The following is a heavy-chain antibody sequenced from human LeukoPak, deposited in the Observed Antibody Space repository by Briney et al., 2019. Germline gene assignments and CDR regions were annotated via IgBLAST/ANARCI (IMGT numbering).Heavy chain of an antibody. J-gene: IGHJ5*02. V-gene: IGHV1-8*03. CDR2: MNPNSGNT. CDR3: ARGESSSWYNVDQGNWFDP. D-gene: IGHD6-13*01. Sequence: ASVKVSCKASGYTFTSYDINWVRQATGQGLEWMGWMNPNSGNTGYAQKFQGRVTITRNTSISTAYMELSSLRSEDTAVYYCARGESSSWYNVDQGNWFDPWGQGTLVTVSS. CDR1: GYTFTSYD.